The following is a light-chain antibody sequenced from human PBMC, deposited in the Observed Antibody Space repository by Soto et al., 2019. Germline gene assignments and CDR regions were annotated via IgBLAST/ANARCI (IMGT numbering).Light chain of an antibody. V-gene: IGKV1-39*01. CDR3: HHTYNNPWT. CDR1: QNISTY. J-gene: IGKJ1*01. CDR2: SVS. Sequence: DIQMTQSPSSLSASVGDRFTITCLTIQNISTYLHWCEQKPGRAPDLLIYSVSNLQGGVPSRFSGSGSGTEFTLTISSLQPEDFATYFCHHTYNNPWTFGQGTKVDIK.